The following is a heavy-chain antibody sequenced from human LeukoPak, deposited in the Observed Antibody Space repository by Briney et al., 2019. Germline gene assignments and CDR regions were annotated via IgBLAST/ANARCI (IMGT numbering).Heavy chain of an antibody. V-gene: IGHV4-34*01. J-gene: IGHJ4*02. CDR2: FSHTGSP. CDR3: ARASGDYGIDY. Sequence: SETLSLTCAISGASFSGYSWTWIRQPPGKGLEWIGEFSHTGSPIYNPSLKSRVNISIDTSKNQFSLRLTSVTAADTAVYFCARASGDYGIDYWGQGTLVTVSS. CDR1: GASFSGYS. D-gene: IGHD4-17*01.